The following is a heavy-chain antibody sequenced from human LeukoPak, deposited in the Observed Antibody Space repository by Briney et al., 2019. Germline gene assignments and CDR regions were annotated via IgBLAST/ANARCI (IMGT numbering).Heavy chain of an antibody. CDR3: ARAEVDTAMVTWFDY. D-gene: IGHD5-18*01. Sequence: PGGSLRLSCAASGFTFSDYYMSWIRQAPGKGLEWVSYISSSSSYTNYADSVKGRFTISRDNAKSSLYLQMNSLRAEDTAVYYCARAEVDTAMVTWFDYWGQGTLVTVSS. CDR1: GFTFSDYY. CDR2: ISSSSSYT. J-gene: IGHJ4*02. V-gene: IGHV3-11*06.